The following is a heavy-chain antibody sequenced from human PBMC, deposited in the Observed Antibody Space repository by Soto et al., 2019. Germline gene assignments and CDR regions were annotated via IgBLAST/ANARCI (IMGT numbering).Heavy chain of an antibody. CDR1: GYTFTSYD. CDR3: AIIVRRVPGRAARPYPHGAY. V-gene: IGHV1-8*01. J-gene: IGHJ4*02. D-gene: IGHD6-6*01. Sequence: QVQLVQSGAEVKKPGASVKVSCKASGYTFTSYDINWVRQATGQGLEWMGWMNPNSGNTGYAQKFQGRVTMTRNTSKSTAHMGLSSRSSEDTAGSYCAIIVRRVPGRAARPYPHGAYWGQGTLVTVSS. CDR2: MNPNSGNT.